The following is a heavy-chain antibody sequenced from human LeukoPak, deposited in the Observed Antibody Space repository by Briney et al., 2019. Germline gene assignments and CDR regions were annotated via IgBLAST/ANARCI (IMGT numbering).Heavy chain of an antibody. CDR2: INWNGGSI. CDR3: ARALGLALDY. J-gene: IGHJ4*02. D-gene: IGHD5-12*01. CDR1: GFTFDNYG. Sequence: GGSLRLSCAASGFTFDNYGMSWVRLAPGKGLEWVSGINWNGGSIGYAHSVKGRFTISRDNSKNTLYLQMNSLRAEDTAVYYCARALGLALDYWGQGTLVTVSS. V-gene: IGHV3-20*04.